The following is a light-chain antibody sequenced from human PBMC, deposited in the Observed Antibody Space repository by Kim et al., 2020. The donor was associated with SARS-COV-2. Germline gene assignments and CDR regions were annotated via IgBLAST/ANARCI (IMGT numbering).Light chain of an antibody. CDR2: SNN. CDR3: AAWDDSSYV. Sequence: PGQRVPISCSGASSNIGSNSVKWYQQLPGTAPKLLIYSNNKRPSGVPARFSGSKSGTSASLAISGLQSEDEADYYCAAWDDSSYVFGTGTKVTVL. J-gene: IGLJ1*01. V-gene: IGLV1-44*01. CDR1: SSNIGSNS.